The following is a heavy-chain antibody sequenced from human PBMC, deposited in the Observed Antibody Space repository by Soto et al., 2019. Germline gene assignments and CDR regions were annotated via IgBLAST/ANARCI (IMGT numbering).Heavy chain of an antibody. Sequence: SETLSLTCVVSGGALSGYFWSWVRQPPGMALEWIGEINHLGSINYNPSLKSRVTMSVDTAKNQFSLTLTSVTAADTATYYCARGGISHWAYFYYMDVWDRGTTVTVSS. CDR2: INHLGSI. D-gene: IGHD2-21*01. J-gene: IGHJ6*03. CDR3: ARGGISHWAYFYYMDV. CDR1: GGALSGYF. V-gene: IGHV4-34*01.